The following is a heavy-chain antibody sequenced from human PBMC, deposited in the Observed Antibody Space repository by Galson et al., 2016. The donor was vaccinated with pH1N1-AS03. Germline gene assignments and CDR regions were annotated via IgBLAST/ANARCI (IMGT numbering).Heavy chain of an antibody. Sequence: SVKVSCKASGGTFSSSVFDWVRQAPGQGLEWMGGIIPNFDTANYAQKFQGRVTITTDISTNTAYMELSSLRSEDTAGYYCARESFSRDVVCRFGLGAYGLGGWGQGTTVTVAS. CDR1: GGTFSSSV. J-gene: IGHJ6*02. V-gene: IGHV1-69*05. D-gene: IGHD2-15*01. CDR3: ARESFSRDVVCRFGLGAYGLGG. CDR2: IIPNFDTA.